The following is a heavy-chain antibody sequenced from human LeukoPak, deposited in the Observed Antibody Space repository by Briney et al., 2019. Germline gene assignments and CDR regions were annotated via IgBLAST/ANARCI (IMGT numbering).Heavy chain of an antibody. D-gene: IGHD4-23*01. CDR2: IRYDGSNK. CDR1: GCTFSNYG. Sequence: PGGSLRLSCAASGCTFSNYGMHWVRQAPGKGLEWVAFIRYDGSNKYYADSVKGRFTISGDNSKSTLYLQMDSLRAEDTAVYYCAKEHTVVNPSPDYWGQGTLVTVSS. V-gene: IGHV3-30*02. J-gene: IGHJ4*02. CDR3: AKEHTVVNPSPDY.